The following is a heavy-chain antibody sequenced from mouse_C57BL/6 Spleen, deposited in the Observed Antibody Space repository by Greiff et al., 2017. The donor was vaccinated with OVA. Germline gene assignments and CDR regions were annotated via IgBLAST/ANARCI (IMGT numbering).Heavy chain of an antibody. CDR2: ISYSGST. CDR1: GYSITSGYD. D-gene: IGHD1-1*01. V-gene: IGHV3-1*01. Sequence: EVKLMESGPGMVKPSQSLSLTCTVTGYSITSGYDWHWIRHFPGNKLEWMGYISYSGSTNYNPSLKSRISITHDTSKNHFFLKLNSVTTEDTATYYCARERITTVVATRAYWGQGTLVTVSA. J-gene: IGHJ3*01. CDR3: ARERITTVVATRAY.